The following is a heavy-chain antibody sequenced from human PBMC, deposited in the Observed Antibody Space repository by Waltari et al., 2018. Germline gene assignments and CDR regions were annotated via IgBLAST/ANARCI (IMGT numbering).Heavy chain of an antibody. CDR3: ARDQWFGFDI. CDR2: IKKDGGEE. D-gene: IGHD3-22*01. J-gene: IGHJ3*02. Sequence: EVLLVESGGGLVQPGGSLRLSCAGTGFTLTDYWMSSVRQAPGKGPEWWANIKKDGGEEYYVDSVRGRFTISRDNAKNSLYLQMDSLRPEDTAVYYCARDQWFGFDIWGQGTMVTVSS. V-gene: IGHV3-7*01. CDR1: GFTLTDYW.